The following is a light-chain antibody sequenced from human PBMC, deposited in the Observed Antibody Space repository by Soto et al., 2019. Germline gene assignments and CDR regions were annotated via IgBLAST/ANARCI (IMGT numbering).Light chain of an antibody. J-gene: IGKJ4*01. CDR3: QQYGSSSPLT. Sequence: EIVLTQSPGTLSLSPGERATLSCRASQSVSSSYLAWYQQKPGRAPRLLIYGASSRATGIPDRFSGSGSGTDFTLTISRLEPEDFAVYYCQQYGSSSPLTFGGGTKVDNK. CDR2: GAS. CDR1: QSVSSSY. V-gene: IGKV3-20*01.